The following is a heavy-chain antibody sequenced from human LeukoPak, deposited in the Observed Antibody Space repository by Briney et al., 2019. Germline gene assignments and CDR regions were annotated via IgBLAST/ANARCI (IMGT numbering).Heavy chain of an antibody. D-gene: IGHD6-19*01. V-gene: IGHV3-30*18. CDR2: ISYDGNNQ. Sequence: PGGSLRLSCAASGFSFSSLAMHWVRQAPGKGLEGLAVISYDGNNQYYADSVKGRFTISRDNSKNTLYLPMNGLRPDDTAVFYCAKERYGSGWAAGDYWGQGTLVTVFS. CDR1: GFSFSSLA. J-gene: IGHJ4*02. CDR3: AKERYGSGWAAGDY.